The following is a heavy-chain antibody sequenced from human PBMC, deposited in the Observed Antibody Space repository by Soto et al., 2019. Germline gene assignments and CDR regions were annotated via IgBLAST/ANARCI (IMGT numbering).Heavy chain of an antibody. Sequence: PSGTLSLTCTVSGGSISSSTYYWGWIRQPPGKGLEWIGTISYSGITYYNPSLKSRVTISVDTSNNQFSLKLSSVAAADTAVYYCASLYGDYVYYWGQGTVVTVSS. J-gene: IGHJ4*02. CDR3: ASLYGDYVYY. V-gene: IGHV4-39*01. CDR1: GGSISSSTYY. D-gene: IGHD4-17*01. CDR2: ISYSGIT.